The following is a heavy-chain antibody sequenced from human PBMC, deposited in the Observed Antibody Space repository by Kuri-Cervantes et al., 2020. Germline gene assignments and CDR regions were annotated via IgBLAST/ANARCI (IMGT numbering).Heavy chain of an antibody. J-gene: IGHJ4*02. D-gene: IGHD2-8*02. CDR3: ATGGYQFDY. V-gene: IGHV1-3*01. Sequence: ASVKVSCKASGYTFTNYTMHWVRQAPGQRLEWMGWINAGNGNTKYSRKFQGRVTITRDTSASTAYMELSSLRSEDTAVYYCATGGYQFDYWGQGTLVTVSS. CDR1: GYTFTNYT. CDR2: INAGNGNT.